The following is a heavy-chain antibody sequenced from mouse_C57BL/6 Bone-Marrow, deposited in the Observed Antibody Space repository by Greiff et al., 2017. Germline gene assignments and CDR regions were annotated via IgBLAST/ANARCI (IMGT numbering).Heavy chain of an antibody. Sequence: QVQLQQSGPGLVQPSQSLSITCTVSGFSLTSYGVHWVRQSPGKGLEWLGVIWRGGSTDYNAAFMSRLSITKDNSKSQVFFKMNSLQADDTAIYYCAKKYYGSSSWYFDVWGTGTTVTVSS. CDR3: AKKYYGSSSWYFDV. J-gene: IGHJ1*03. D-gene: IGHD1-1*01. V-gene: IGHV2-5*01. CDR2: IWRGGST. CDR1: GFSLTSYG.